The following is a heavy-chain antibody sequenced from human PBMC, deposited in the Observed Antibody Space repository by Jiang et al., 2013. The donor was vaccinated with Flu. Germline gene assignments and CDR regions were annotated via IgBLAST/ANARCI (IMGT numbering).Heavy chain of an antibody. CDR1: GDSVSSNSAA. V-gene: IGHV6-1*01. J-gene: IGHJ4*02. CDR2: TYYRSKWYN. Sequence: QTLSLTCAISGDSVSSNSAAWNWIRQSPSRGLEWLGRTYYRSKWYNDYAVSVKNRITINPDTSKNQFSLQLNSVTPEDTAVYYCARDGSSSWYAQKGLDYWGQGTLVTVSS. CDR3: ARDGSSSWYAQKGLDY. D-gene: IGHD6-13*01.